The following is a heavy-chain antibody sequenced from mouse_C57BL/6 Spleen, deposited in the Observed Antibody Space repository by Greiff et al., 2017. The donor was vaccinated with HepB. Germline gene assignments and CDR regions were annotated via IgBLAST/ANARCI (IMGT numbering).Heavy chain of an antibody. D-gene: IGHD6-1*01. CDR1: GFTFSSYA. V-gene: IGHV5-9-1*02. CDR3: TRRSLYYFDY. Sequence: EVKLMESGEGLVKPGGSLKLSCAASGFTFSSYAMSWVRQTPEKRLEWVAYISSGGDYIYYADTVKGRFTISRDNARNTLYLQMSSLKSEDTAMYYCTRRSLYYFDYWGQGTTLTVSS. CDR2: ISSGGDYI. J-gene: IGHJ2*01.